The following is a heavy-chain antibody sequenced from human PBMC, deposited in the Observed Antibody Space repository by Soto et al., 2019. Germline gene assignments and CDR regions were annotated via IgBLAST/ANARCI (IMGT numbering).Heavy chain of an antibody. D-gene: IGHD3-22*01. CDR1: GFSFSSSG. CDR3: AKHVGKYYYDSSGYYDY. CDR2: IWYDGNKK. Sequence: GGSLRLSCAASGFSFSSSGMHWVRQAPGKGLEWVAVIWYDGNKKYYGDSVRGRFTISRDNSKNTLYLQMNSLRAEDTAVYYCAKHVGKYYYDSSGYYDYWGQGTLVTVSS. V-gene: IGHV3-33*06. J-gene: IGHJ4*02.